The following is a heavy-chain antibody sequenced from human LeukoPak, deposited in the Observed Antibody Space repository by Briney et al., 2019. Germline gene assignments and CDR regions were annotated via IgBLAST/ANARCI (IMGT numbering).Heavy chain of an antibody. J-gene: IGHJ4*02. CDR1: GYTFTSYD. D-gene: IGHD2-21*02. CDR3: AGAQGATAKFDY. Sequence: AAVKVSCQASGYTFTSYDINGVREATGQGLEWMGWMNPNSGNTGYAQRFQGRVTITRDTSISTAYLKESRRRCRISVVHYSAGAQGATAKFDYWGQGTLVPVSS. CDR2: MNPNSGNT. V-gene: IGHV1-8*03.